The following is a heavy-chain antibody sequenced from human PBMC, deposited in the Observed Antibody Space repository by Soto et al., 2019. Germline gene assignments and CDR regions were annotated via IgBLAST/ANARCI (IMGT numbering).Heavy chain of an antibody. J-gene: IGHJ6*02. CDR2: ISGSSGEK. CDR1: GFAFSTYP. Sequence: EVQLLESGGGLVQPGGSLRLSCAASGFAFSTYPMNWVRQAPGKGLEWVSTISGSSGEKYYADSVKGRFTISRDNSKNTLYLQMNSLRAEDTAVYYCAREGDGGPLYGMDVWGQGTTVTVSS. D-gene: IGHD2-15*01. V-gene: IGHV3-23*01. CDR3: AREGDGGPLYGMDV.